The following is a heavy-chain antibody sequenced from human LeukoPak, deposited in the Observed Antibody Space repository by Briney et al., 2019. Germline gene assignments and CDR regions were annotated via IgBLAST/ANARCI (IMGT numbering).Heavy chain of an antibody. CDR1: GGTFSSYT. J-gene: IGHJ4*02. V-gene: IGHV1-69*02. CDR2: IIPILDIA. CDR3: ARRSRGSLSNSIAPADDQ. Sequence: SVKVSCKASGGTFSSYTINWVRHAPGQGLEWMGRIIPILDIATYAQKFQGRVTITADTSTSTAYMDLSGLKSEDTAVYYCARRSRGSLSNSIAPADDQWGQGTLVTVSS. D-gene: IGHD6-13*01.